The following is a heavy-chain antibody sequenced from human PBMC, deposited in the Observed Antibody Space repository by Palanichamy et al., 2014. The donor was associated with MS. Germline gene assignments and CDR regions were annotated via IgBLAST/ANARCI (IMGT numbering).Heavy chain of an antibody. CDR1: STWD. J-gene: IGHJ3*01. CDR2: ISYDGSNE. Sequence: STWDMHWVRQAPGKGLEWVAVISYDGSNEHYGDSVKGRFTISRDNSKNTLYLQMNSLRAEDSAVYYCAKNPGSFTIYGASLGVFEVWGQGTMVIASS. D-gene: IGHD3-3*01. CDR3: AKNPGSFTIYGASLGVFEV. V-gene: IGHV3-30*18.